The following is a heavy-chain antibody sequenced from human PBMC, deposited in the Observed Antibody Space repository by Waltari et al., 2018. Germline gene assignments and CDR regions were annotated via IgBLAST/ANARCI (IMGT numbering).Heavy chain of an antibody. Sequence: KGLEWVAVISYDGSNKYYVDSVKGRFTISRDNSKNTLYLQMNSLRAEDTAVYYCARARGGGRAKLGRFSSILGYWGKGTLVTVSS. CDR2: ISYDGSNK. V-gene: IGHV3-30*04. J-gene: IGHJ4*02. D-gene: IGHD6-13*01. CDR3: ARARGGGRAKLGRFSSILGY.